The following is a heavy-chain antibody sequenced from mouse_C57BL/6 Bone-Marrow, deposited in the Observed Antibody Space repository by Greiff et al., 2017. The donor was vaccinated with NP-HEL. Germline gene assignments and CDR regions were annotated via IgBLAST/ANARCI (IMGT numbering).Heavy chain of an antibody. Sequence: EVHLVESGGGLVQPKGSLKLSCAASGFSFNTYAMNWVRQAPGKGLEWVARIRSKSNNYATYYADSVKDRFTISRDDSESMLYLQMNNLKTEDTAMYYCVSQFPLLLHYAMDYWGQGTLVTVSS. V-gene: IGHV10-1*01. J-gene: IGHJ4*01. CDR1: GFSFNTYA. D-gene: IGHD1-1*01. CDR3: VSQFPLLLHYAMDY. CDR2: IRSKSNNYAT.